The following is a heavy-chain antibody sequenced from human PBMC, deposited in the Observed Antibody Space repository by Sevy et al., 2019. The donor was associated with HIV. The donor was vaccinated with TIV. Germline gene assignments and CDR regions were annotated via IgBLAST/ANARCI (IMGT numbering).Heavy chain of an antibody. Sequence: GGSLRLSCAASGFPFDDYTLHWVRQAPGEGLEWVSLFGWDGRGTFYADSVRGRFTISGDNCKNSLFLQMNSLRTEDTALYYCARDSVGVRAVNGEGCDWGQGTQVTVSS. J-gene: IGHJ4*02. CDR1: GFPFDDYT. V-gene: IGHV3-43*01. D-gene: IGHD7-27*01. CDR2: FGWDGRGT. CDR3: ARDSVGVRAVNGEGCD.